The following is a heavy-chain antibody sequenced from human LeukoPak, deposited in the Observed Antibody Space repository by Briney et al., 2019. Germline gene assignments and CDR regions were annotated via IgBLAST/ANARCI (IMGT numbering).Heavy chain of an antibody. J-gene: IGHJ4*02. D-gene: IGHD1-26*01. CDR1: GYTFTSYG. V-gene: IGHV1-18*01. Sequence: ASVKVSCKASGYTFTSYGISWVRQAPGQGLEWMGWISAYNGNTNYAQKLQGRVTMTTDTSTSTAYMELRSLRADDTAVYCCARRRVGATQFDYWGQGTLVTVSS. CDR2: ISAYNGNT. CDR3: ARRRVGATQFDY.